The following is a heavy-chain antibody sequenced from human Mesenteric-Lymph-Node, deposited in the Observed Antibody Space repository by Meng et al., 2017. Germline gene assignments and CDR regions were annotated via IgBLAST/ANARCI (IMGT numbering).Heavy chain of an antibody. J-gene: IGHJ4*02. Sequence: LREVGPRLVKPSQTLSLTCTVSGGSISSGDYYWSWIRQPPGKGLEWIGYISYSGSTYYNPSLKSRVTISVDTSKNQFSLKLSSVTAADTAVYYCARTHFYDSSNYGFDYWGQGTLVTVSS. CDR3: ARTHFYDSSNYGFDY. CDR1: GGSISSGDYY. CDR2: ISYSGST. V-gene: IGHV4-30-4*01. D-gene: IGHD3-22*01.